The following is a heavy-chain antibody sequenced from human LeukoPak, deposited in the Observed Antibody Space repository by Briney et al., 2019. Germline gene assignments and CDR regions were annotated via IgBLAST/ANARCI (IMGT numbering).Heavy chain of an antibody. J-gene: IGHJ6*03. Sequence: SETLVLTCTVSGDSISSSSYYWGGIRQPPGKGLEWIGSIFHSGSTYYNPSLKSRVTMSVDTSKNQFSLKLSSVTAADTAVYYCARDRYSGSWTAYYYYYMDVWGKGTTVTISS. CDR3: ARDRYSGSWTAYYYYYMDV. D-gene: IGHD1-26*01. CDR2: IFHSGST. CDR1: GDSISSSSYY. V-gene: IGHV4-39*07.